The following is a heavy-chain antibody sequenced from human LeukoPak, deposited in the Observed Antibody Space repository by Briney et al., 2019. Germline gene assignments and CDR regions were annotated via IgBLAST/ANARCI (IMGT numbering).Heavy chain of an antibody. CDR3: ARIPPYNSGRGGFDY. Sequence: PSEILSLTCSVSGGSVNNYYWAWIRQSPGKTLEWIAYVFYNGYTSYNPSLKSRATISIDTSRNQFSLQLSSVTAADTAVYFCARIPPYNSGRGGFDYWGQGTLVTVSS. J-gene: IGHJ4*02. V-gene: IGHV4-59*02. D-gene: IGHD1-1*01. CDR1: GGSVNNYY. CDR2: VFYNGYT.